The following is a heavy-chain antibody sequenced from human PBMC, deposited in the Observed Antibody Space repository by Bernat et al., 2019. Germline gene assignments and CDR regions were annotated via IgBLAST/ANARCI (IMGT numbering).Heavy chain of an antibody. CDR2: RRNKANGYTA. D-gene: IGHD1-26*01. CDR3: ARSMEQGGSWWSDP. J-gene: IGHJ5*02. Sequence: EVHLVESGGGLVQPGGSLRLSCAASGFSLSDHYMDWVRQAPGKGVEWVGCRRNKANGYTAEYAASGRGRFAISRDDSGNSLYLQMNSLKNEDTAVYFCARSMEQGGSWWSDPWGQGTLVTVSS. V-gene: IGHV3-72*01. CDR1: GFSLSDHY.